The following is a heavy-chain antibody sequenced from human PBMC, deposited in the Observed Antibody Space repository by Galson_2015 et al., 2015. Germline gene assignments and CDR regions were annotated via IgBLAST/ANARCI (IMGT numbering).Heavy chain of an antibody. CDR2: INPNSGDT. J-gene: IGHJ1*01. Sequence: SVKVSCKASGYTFIGYFMHWVRQAPGQGLEWMGRINPNSGDTNYALKFHGRVTMTRDTSITTAYMELSSLRYEDPAVYFCARVDGDCSGGPCYSEYFQHWGQGTLVTVSS. D-gene: IGHD2-15*01. CDR1: GYTFIGYF. V-gene: IGHV1-2*06. CDR3: ARVDGDCSGGPCYSEYFQH.